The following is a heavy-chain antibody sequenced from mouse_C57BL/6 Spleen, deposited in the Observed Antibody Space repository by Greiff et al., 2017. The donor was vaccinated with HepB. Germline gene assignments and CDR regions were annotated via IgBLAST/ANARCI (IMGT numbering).Heavy chain of an antibody. CDR1: GYSITSGYY. Sequence: EVQLQESGPGLVKPSQSLSLTCSVTGYSITSGYYWNWIRQFPGNKLEWMGYISYDGSNNYNPSLKNRISITSDTSKNQFFLKLNSVTTEDTATYDGERGGNYDYGSSYECADWGQGTRVTVAA. CDR3: ERGGNYDYGSSYECAD. D-gene: IGHD1-1*01. V-gene: IGHV3-6*01. J-gene: IGHJ3*01. CDR2: ISYDGSN.